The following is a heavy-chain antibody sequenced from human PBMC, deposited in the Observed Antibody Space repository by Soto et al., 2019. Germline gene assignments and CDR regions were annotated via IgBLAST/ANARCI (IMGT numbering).Heavy chain of an antibody. Sequence: PSETLSLTSTVSGGSISSSSYYWGWIRQPPGKGLEWIGSIYYSGSTYYNPSLKSRVTISVDTSKNQFSLKLSSVTAADTAVYYCARHVWCSGGSCSIKTYNWFDPWGQGTLVTVSS. J-gene: IGHJ5*02. CDR2: IYYSGST. CDR3: ARHVWCSGGSCSIKTYNWFDP. CDR1: GGSISSSSYY. D-gene: IGHD2-15*01. V-gene: IGHV4-39*01.